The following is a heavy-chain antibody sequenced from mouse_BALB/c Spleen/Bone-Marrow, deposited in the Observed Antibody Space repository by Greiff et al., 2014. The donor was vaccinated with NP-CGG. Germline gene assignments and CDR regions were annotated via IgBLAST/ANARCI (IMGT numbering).Heavy chain of an antibody. CDR2: INPGSGGS. J-gene: IGHJ3*01. CDR3: ARNANWLFTY. D-gene: IGHD4-1*01. CDR1: GYDFTSYL. Sequence: VQLQQSGAEVVRPGTSVKVSCKASGYDFTSYLIEWIKQRPRQGLEWIGVINPGSGGSNYNEKFTGKATLTVDKSSSTAYMQLSSLTSVDSAVYFCARNANWLFTYWGQGTLVTVSA. V-gene: IGHV1-54*01.